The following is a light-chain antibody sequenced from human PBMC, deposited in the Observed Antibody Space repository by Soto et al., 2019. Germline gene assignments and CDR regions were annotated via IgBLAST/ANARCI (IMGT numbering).Light chain of an antibody. Sequence: DIQMPQSPSSLSASAGDRVTITFRASQSISSYLNWYQQKPGKAPKLLIYAASSLQSGVPSRFSGSGSGTDFTLTISSLQPDDFATYYCQQYNSYWTFGQGTKVDIK. V-gene: IGKV1-39*01. CDR2: AAS. CDR1: QSISSY. CDR3: QQYNSYWT. J-gene: IGKJ1*01.